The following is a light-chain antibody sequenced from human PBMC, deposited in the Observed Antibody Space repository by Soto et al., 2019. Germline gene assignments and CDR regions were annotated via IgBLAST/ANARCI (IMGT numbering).Light chain of an antibody. CDR3: QQYGSYSSFT. Sequence: DIQMTQSPSTLSASVGDRVTITCRASQSISSWLAWYQQKPGKAPKVLIYDASSLESGVPSRFSGSGSGTEFTLTISSLPPDDSATYYCQQYGSYSSFTFGQGTKLEIK. J-gene: IGKJ2*01. CDR2: DAS. V-gene: IGKV1-5*01. CDR1: QSISSW.